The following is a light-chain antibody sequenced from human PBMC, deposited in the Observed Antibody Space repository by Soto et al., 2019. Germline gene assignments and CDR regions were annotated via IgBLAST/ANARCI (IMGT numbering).Light chain of an antibody. CDR1: QSLVHSDGIAY. J-gene: IGKJ5*01. Sequence: EVVMSQNKISLPVTLGQPASISCRSNQSLVHSDGIAYFSWFQQRPGRSPRHLIYKVSNRDSGVPARFSGSGSGTDFALKISRLEAEDVGVYYCMDGAHLPITFSEGRLLDI. CDR3: MDGAHLPIT. V-gene: IGKV2-30*02. CDR2: KVS.